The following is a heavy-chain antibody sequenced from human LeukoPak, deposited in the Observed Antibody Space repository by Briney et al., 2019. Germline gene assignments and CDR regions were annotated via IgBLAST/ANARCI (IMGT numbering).Heavy chain of an antibody. Sequence: SETLSLTCTVSGDSITRGTYYWNWIRQPAGKGLEWIGRIHTSSRVNYNPSLKSRVTISIDTSRNLVSLRLTSVTAADAAVYYCARDRGNGDYGDYFNSWGQGTLVSVSS. CDR1: GDSITRGTYY. V-gene: IGHV4-61*02. D-gene: IGHD4-17*01. CDR3: ARDRGNGDYGDYFNS. CDR2: IHTSSRV. J-gene: IGHJ4*02.